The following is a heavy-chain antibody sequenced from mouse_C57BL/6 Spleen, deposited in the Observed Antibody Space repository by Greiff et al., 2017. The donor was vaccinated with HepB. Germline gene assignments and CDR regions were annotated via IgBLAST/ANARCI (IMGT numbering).Heavy chain of an antibody. Sequence: QVQLKQSGAELVKPGASVKLSCKASGYTFTSYWMQWVKQRPGQGLEWIGEIDPSDSYTNYNQKFKGKATLTVDTSSSTAYMQLSSLTSEDSAVYYCARKAYGYDDYWGQGTTLTVSS. CDR3: ARKAYGYDDY. CDR2: IDPSDSYT. D-gene: IGHD2-2*01. V-gene: IGHV1-50*01. J-gene: IGHJ2*01. CDR1: GYTFTSYW.